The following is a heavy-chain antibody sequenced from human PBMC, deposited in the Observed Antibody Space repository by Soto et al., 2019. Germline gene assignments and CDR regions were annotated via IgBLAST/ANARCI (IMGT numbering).Heavy chain of an antibody. D-gene: IGHD6-13*01. J-gene: IGHJ4*02. Sequence: EVQLVESGGGLVQPGGSLRLSCAASGFTFSSYWMSWVRQAPGKGLEWLANIKQDGSEKYYVDSVKGRFTISRDNAKNSLYLQMNSLRAEDTAVYYCARDAAAAGGYFDYWGQGTLVTVSS. CDR3: ARDAAAAGGYFDY. CDR2: IKQDGSEK. V-gene: IGHV3-7*03. CDR1: GFTFSSYW.